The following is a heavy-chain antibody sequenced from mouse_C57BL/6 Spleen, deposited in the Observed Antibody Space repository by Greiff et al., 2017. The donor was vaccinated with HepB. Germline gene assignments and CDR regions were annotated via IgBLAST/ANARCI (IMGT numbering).Heavy chain of an antibody. Sequence: QVQLQQPGAELVMPGASVKLSCKASGYTFTSYWMHWVKQRPGQGLEWIGEIDPSASYTNYNQKFKGKSTLTVDKSSSTAYMQLSSLTSEDSAVYYCARNNWNYFDYWGQGTTLTVSS. CDR3: ARNNWNYFDY. V-gene: IGHV1-69*01. D-gene: IGHD4-1*02. CDR2: IDPSASYT. J-gene: IGHJ2*01. CDR1: GYTFTSYW.